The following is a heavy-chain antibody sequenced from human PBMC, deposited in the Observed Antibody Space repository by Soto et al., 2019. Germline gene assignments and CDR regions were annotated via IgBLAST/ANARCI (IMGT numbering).Heavy chain of an antibody. J-gene: IGHJ3*02. CDR1: RGSNHSGDYY. V-gene: IGHV4-30-4*01. D-gene: IGHD2-21*02. CDR3: ARAYCGGDCYPSGDAFDI. CDR2: IYYSGTT. Sequence: TLSHTGTVSRGSNHSGDYYRSWIRQPPGKGLEWIGYIYYSGTTYYNPSLKSRLAISVDRSKNQFSLKLSSVTAADTAVYYCARAYCGGDCYPSGDAFDIWGQGTMVT.